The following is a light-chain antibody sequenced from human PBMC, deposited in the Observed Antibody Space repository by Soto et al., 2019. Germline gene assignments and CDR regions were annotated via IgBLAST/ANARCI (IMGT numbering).Light chain of an antibody. CDR3: QQYGRPSRT. J-gene: IGKJ1*01. V-gene: IGKV3-20*01. CDR2: GAS. CDR1: QSVSSY. Sequence: EIVLTQSPGTLSLSPGERATLSCRASQSVSSYLAWYQQKPGQAPRLLIYGASSRATGIPDRFSGSGSGTDFTLTISRLETEDFAVYYCQQYGRPSRTLGQGTKVQI.